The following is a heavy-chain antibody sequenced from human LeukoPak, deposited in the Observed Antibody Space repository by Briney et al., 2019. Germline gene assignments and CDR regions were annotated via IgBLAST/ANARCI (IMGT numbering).Heavy chain of an antibody. D-gene: IGHD3-10*01. Sequence: ASVKVSCKASGYTFTSYDINWVRQATGQGLEGMGWMNPNSGNTGYAQKFQGRVTITRNTSISTAYMELSSLRSEDTAVYYCARGAEYYYGSGRPLVKDYYYYYMDVWGKGTTVTVSS. V-gene: IGHV1-8*03. J-gene: IGHJ6*03. CDR3: ARGAEYYYGSGRPLVKDYYYYYMDV. CDR1: GYTFTSYD. CDR2: MNPNSGNT.